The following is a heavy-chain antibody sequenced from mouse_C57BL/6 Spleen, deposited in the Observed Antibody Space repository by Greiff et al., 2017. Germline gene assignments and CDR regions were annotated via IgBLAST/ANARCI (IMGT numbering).Heavy chain of an antibody. CDR3: ARYATGPYYFDY. CDR2: INPSSGYT. V-gene: IGHV1-7*01. CDR1: GYTFTSYW. J-gene: IGHJ2*01. Sequence: VQGVESGAELAKPGASVKLSCKASGYTFTSYWMHWVKQRPGQGLEWIGYINPSSGYTKYNQKFKDKATLTADKSSSTAYMQLSSLTYEDSAGYYCARYATGPYYFDYWGQGTTLTVSS. D-gene: IGHD1-1*01.